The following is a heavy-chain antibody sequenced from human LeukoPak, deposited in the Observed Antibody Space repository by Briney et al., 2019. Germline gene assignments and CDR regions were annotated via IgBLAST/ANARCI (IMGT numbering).Heavy chain of an antibody. CDR2: ISSSSSYI. D-gene: IGHD3-22*01. V-gene: IGHV3-21*01. CDR1: GFTFSSYS. J-gene: IGHJ4*02. CDR3: AREGDSSGYVDY. Sequence: GGSLRLSCAASGFTFSSYSMNWVRQAPGKGLEWVSSISSSSSYIYYADSVKGRFTISRDNAKNSLYLQMNSLRAEDTAVYYCAREGDSSGYVDYWGQGTLVTVSS.